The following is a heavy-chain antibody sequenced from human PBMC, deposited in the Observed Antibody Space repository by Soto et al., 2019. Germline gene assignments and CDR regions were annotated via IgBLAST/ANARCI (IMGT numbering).Heavy chain of an antibody. Sequence: EVQLVESGGDLVKPGGSLTLSCAASGFTFNNAWMNWVRQAPGKGLEWVGRVKARADGGTTDYATPVKGRFTISRDDSKNMLYLQMNSLNTEDTAVYYCATEDAEFSCGGDCYLDYWGQGTLVTVSS. CDR1: GFTFNNAW. J-gene: IGHJ4*02. D-gene: IGHD2-21*02. CDR2: VKARADGGTT. CDR3: ATEDAEFSCGGDCYLDY. V-gene: IGHV3-15*07.